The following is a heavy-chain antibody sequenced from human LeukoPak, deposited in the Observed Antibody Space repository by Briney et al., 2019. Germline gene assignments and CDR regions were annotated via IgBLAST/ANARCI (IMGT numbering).Heavy chain of an antibody. CDR2: INTDGSST. V-gene: IGHV3-74*01. Sequence: GGSLRLSCAASGFTFSSYWMHWVRQAPGKGLVWVSRINTDGSSTNYADSVKGRFTISRDNSKNTLYLQMNSLRAEDTAVYYCARDRGSSWLMLIDYWGQGTLVTVSS. D-gene: IGHD6-13*01. CDR1: GFTFSSYW. J-gene: IGHJ4*02. CDR3: ARDRGSSWLMLIDY.